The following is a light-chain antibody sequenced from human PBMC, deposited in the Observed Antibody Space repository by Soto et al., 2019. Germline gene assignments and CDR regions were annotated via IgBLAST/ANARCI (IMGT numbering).Light chain of an antibody. Sequence: EMVLTQSPATLSLSPGERVTLSCRASQSVSNSLVWYQQKAGQAPRLLLYGISYRATGVPARFSGSGSGTDFTLSISSLEPEDFAIYYCQQYATSPLTFGGGTTLEIK. CDR1: QSVSNS. V-gene: IGKV3-11*01. J-gene: IGKJ4*01. CDR3: QQYATSPLT. CDR2: GIS.